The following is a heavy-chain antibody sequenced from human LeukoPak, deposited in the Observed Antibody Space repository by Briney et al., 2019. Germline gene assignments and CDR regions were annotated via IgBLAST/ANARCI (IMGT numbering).Heavy chain of an antibody. V-gene: IGHV3-23*01. CDR2: IGGSGGSS. J-gene: IGHJ4*02. CDR3: AKDRSGYEGGGFDY. Sequence: RGSLRLSCAASGFTFSSYAMSWVRQAPGKGLEWVSAIGGSGGSSYYADSVKGRFTISRDNSKNTLYLQMNSLRAEDTAVYYCAKDRSGYEGGGFDYWGQGTLVTVSS. D-gene: IGHD5-12*01. CDR1: GFTFSSYA.